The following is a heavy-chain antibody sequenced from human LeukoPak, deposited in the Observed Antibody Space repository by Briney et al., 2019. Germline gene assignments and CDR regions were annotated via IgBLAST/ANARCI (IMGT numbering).Heavy chain of an antibody. Sequence: QPGGSLRLSCAASGFTFTKYWMTWVRQAPGKGLEWVANIKQDGSEKFYVDSVKGRFTISRDKSKDTLYLQMNSLRAEDTAVYYCAKDATASPYFHWFDNWGQGTQVIVSS. D-gene: IGHD3-9*01. CDR2: IKQDGSEK. CDR1: GFTFTKYW. J-gene: IGHJ4*02. V-gene: IGHV3-7*03. CDR3: AKDATASPYFHWFDN.